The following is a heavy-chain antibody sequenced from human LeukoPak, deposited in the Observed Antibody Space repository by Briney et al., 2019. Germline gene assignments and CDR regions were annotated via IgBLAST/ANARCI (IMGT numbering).Heavy chain of an antibody. Sequence: GGSLRLSCVASGLSFSSYVMNWVRRAPGKGLEWVSTINGGGDGTYYADSVKGRFSIPRDNSKNTLYLQMNSLRAEDTAVYYCAKDPRDSSGWYGYFQHWGQGTLVTVSS. CDR2: INGGGDGT. V-gene: IGHV3-23*01. D-gene: IGHD6-19*01. J-gene: IGHJ1*01. CDR3: AKDPRDSSGWYGYFQH. CDR1: GLSFSSYV.